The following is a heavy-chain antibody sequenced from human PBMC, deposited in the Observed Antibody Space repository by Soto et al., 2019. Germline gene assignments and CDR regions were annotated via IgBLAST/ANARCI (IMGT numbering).Heavy chain of an antibody. CDR1: GFTFSSYA. V-gene: IGHV3-23*01. J-gene: IGHJ3*02. CDR2: ISGSGGST. CDR3: ANFLRQWRNSDAFDI. D-gene: IGHD6-19*01. Sequence: EVQLLESGGGLVQPGGSLRLSCAASGFTFSSYAMSWVRQAPGKGLEWVSAISGSGGSTYYADSVKGRFTISRDNSKNTLYLQMNSVRAEDTAVYYCANFLRQWRNSDAFDIWGQGTMVTVSS.